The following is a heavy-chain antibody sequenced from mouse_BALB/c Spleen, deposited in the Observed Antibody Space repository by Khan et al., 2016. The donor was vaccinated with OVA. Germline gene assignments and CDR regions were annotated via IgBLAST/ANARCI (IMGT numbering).Heavy chain of an antibody. J-gene: IGHJ1*01. CDR3: TRDGNYAHWYFDV. CDR1: AFTFSSYT. V-gene: IGHV5-6-4*01. CDR2: ISSGGTYP. D-gene: IGHD2-1*01. Sequence: EVELVESGGGLVKPGGSLKLSCAASAFTFSSYTMSWVRQTPEKRLDWVATISSGGTYPYYPDSVKGRFTISRDNAKNTMYLQMSSLKSEDTAMYYCTRDGNYAHWYFDVWGAGTTVTVSS.